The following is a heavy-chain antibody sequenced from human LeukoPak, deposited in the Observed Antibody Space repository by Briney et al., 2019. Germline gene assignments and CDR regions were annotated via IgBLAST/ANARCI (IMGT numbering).Heavy chain of an antibody. CDR2: INHSGGT. Sequence: SETLSLTCAVYGGSFSGYYWSWIRQPPGKGLEWIGEINHSGGTNYNPSLKSRVTISVDTSKNQFSLKLSSVTAADTAVYYCARMVRGVTPALTYYFDYWGQGTLVTVSS. D-gene: IGHD3-10*01. CDR1: GGSFSGYY. V-gene: IGHV4-34*01. J-gene: IGHJ4*02. CDR3: ARMVRGVTPALTYYFDY.